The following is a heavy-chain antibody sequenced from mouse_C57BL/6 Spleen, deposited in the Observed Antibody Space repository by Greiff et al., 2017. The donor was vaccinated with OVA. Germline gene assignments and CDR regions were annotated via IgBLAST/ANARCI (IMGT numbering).Heavy chain of an antibody. Sequence: VQLQQSGPGLVAPSQCLSISCTVSGFSFTSYAISWVRQPPGKGLEWLGVICTGGGTNYNTALKSRLSISTENSKSQVFLKMNSLQTDDTARYYCASLYDYGDYYAMDYWGQGTSVTVSS. CDR2: ICTGGGT. CDR1: GFSFTSYA. V-gene: IGHV2-9-1*01. CDR3: ASLYDYGDYYAMDY. D-gene: IGHD2-4*01. J-gene: IGHJ4*01.